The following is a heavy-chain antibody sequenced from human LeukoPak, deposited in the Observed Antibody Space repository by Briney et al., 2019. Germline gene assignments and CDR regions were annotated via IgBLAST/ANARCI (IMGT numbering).Heavy chain of an antibody. D-gene: IGHD3-3*01. CDR1: GGTFSSYA. J-gene: IGHJ5*02. Sequence: ASVKVSCKASGGTFSSYAISWVRQAPGQGLEWMGWINPNSGGTNYAQKFQGRVTMTRDTSISTAYMELSRLRSDDTAVYYRARGSHYDFWEDVIRWFDPWGQGTLVTVSS. CDR2: INPNSGGT. V-gene: IGHV1-2*02. CDR3: ARGSHYDFWEDVIRWFDP.